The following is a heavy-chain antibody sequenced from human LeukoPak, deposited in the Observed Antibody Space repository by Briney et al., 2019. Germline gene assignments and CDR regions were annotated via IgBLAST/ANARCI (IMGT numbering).Heavy chain of an antibody. CDR3: ARVSNYYDSSGYYVSGYYMDV. Sequence: SETLSLTCTVSGGSISSSSYYWGWIRQPPGKGLEWIGSIYYSGSTYYNPSLKSRFTISVDPSKNQFSLKLSSVTAADTAVYYCARVSNYYDSSGYYVSGYYMDVWGKGTTVTVSS. V-gene: IGHV4-39*07. J-gene: IGHJ6*03. D-gene: IGHD3-22*01. CDR2: IYYSGST. CDR1: GGSISSSSYY.